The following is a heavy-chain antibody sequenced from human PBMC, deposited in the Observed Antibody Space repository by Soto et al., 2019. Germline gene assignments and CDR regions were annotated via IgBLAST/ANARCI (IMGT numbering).Heavy chain of an antibody. V-gene: IGHV3-48*02. J-gene: IGHJ4*02. CDR2: ISSSSSTI. D-gene: IGHD3-3*01. CDR1: GFTFSSYS. CDR3: ARDEQAFLEWLPDGFDY. Sequence: GESLKISCAASGFTFSSYSMNWVRQAPGKGLEWVSYISSSSSTIYYADSVKGRFTISRDNAKNSLYLQMNSLRDEDTAVYYCARDEQAFLEWLPDGFDYWGQGTLVTVSS.